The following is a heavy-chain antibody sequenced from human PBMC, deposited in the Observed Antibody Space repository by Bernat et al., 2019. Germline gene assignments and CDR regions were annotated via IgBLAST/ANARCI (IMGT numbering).Heavy chain of an antibody. D-gene: IGHD3-10*01. CDR2: IISIFGTA. V-gene: IGHV1-69*06. CDR1: GGTFSSYA. CDR3: ASLCGSGSDDHAY. Sequence: QVQLVQSGAEVKKPGSSVKVSRKASGGTFSSYAISWVRQAPGQGLEWMGGIISIFGTANYAQKFQGRATITADKSTSTAYMEVSSLRSEATAVYYCASLCGSGSDDHAYWGQGALVTVSS. J-gene: IGHJ4*02.